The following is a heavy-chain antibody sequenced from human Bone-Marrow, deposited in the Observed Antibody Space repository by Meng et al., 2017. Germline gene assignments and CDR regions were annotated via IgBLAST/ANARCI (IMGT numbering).Heavy chain of an antibody. CDR1: GFTLSDHY. D-gene: IGHD2-2*01. Sequence: GESLKISCAASGFTLSDHYMDWVRQVPGKGLEWVARTRNRPRGYTTEYAASVEGRFTISRDGSKNSLFLQMSSLKTEDTDVYYCVRGGTMSSGYFYGMDVWGQGTTVTVSS. CDR3: VRGGTMSSGYFYGMDV. J-gene: IGHJ6*02. V-gene: IGHV3-72*01. CDR2: TRNRPRGYTT.